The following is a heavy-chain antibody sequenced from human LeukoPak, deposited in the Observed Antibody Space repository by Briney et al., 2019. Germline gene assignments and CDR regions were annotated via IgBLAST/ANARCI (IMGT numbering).Heavy chain of an antibody. Sequence: SETLSLTCTVSGGSISSYYWSWIRQPPGKGLEWIGYIYYSGSTNYNPSLKSRVTISVDTSKNQFSLKLSSVAAADTAVYYCARSRVLWFGAFYYYYGMDVWGQGTTVTVSS. CDR3: ARSRVLWFGAFYYYYGMDV. J-gene: IGHJ6*02. V-gene: IGHV4-59*01. CDR1: GGSISSYY. CDR2: IYYSGST. D-gene: IGHD3-10*01.